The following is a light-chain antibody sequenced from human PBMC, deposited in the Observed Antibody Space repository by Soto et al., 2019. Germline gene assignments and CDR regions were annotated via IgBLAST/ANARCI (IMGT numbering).Light chain of an antibody. CDR3: QTWGTGIRV. Sequence: QSVLTQSPSASASLGASVKLTCTLSSGHSSYAIAWHQQQPEKGPRYLMNLNSDGSHSKGHGIPDRFSGSSSGAERYLTISSLQSEDEADYYCQTWGTGIRVFGGGTKVTVL. CDR1: SGHSSYA. J-gene: IGLJ3*02. V-gene: IGLV4-69*01. CDR2: LNSDGSH.